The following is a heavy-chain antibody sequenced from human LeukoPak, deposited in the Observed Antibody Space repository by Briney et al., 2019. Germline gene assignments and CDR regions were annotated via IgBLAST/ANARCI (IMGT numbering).Heavy chain of an antibody. D-gene: IGHD5-18*01. V-gene: IGHV3-33*01. Sequence: PRGSPRLSCAASGFTFSSYGMHWVRQAPGKGLEWVAVIWYDGSNKYYADSVKGRFTISRDNSKNTLYLQMNSLRAEDTAVYYCARDPRIQLWLKNYYYGMDVWGEGTRLSVSS. CDR3: ARDPRIQLWLKNYYYGMDV. J-gene: IGHJ6*04. CDR1: GFTFSSYG. CDR2: IWYDGSNK.